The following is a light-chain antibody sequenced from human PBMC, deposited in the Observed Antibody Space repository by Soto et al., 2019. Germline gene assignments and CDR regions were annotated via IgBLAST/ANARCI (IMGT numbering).Light chain of an antibody. CDR1: SSDVGRYNY. CDR3: GSDSGSPRYV. Sequence: QSALTQPRSVSGSPGQSVTISCTGTSSDVGRYNYVSWYQQDPGKAPKVMIYDVSERPSGVPDRFSGSKSGNTASLTISGLQAEDEADYYCGSDSGSPRYVFGTETKVTVL. CDR2: DVS. V-gene: IGLV2-11*01. J-gene: IGLJ1*01.